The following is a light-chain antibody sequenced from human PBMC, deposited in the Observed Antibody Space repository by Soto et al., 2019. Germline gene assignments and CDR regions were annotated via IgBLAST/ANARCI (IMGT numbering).Light chain of an antibody. V-gene: IGKV3-11*01. CDR1: QSVSSY. CDR2: DAS. J-gene: IGKJ4*01. Sequence: EIVLTQSPATLSLSPGERATLSCRASQSVSSYLAWYQQKPGQAPRLLIYDASNRATGIPARFSGSGSGTDFTLTISRLEPEDSAVYYCQQYYSMPFTFGGGTKVDIK. CDR3: QQYYSMPFT.